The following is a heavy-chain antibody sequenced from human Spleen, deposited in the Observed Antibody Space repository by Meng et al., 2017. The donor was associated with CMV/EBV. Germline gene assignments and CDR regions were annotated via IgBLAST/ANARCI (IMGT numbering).Heavy chain of an antibody. Sequence: SETLSLTCTVSGGSISSSSYYWGWIRQPPGKGLEWIGYIYYSGSTNYNPSLKSRVTISVDTSKNQFSLKLSSVTAADTAVYYCASYYDLYYGMDVWGQGTTVTVSS. CDR1: GGSISSSSYY. CDR3: ASYYDLYYGMDV. CDR2: IYYSGST. D-gene: IGHD3-22*01. V-gene: IGHV4-61*05. J-gene: IGHJ6*02.